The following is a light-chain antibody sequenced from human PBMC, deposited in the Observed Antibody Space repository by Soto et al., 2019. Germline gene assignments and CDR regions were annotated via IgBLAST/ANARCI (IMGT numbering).Light chain of an antibody. CDR3: PSYDSSLSGSRV. J-gene: IGLJ1*01. CDR1: SSNIGAGYD. CDR2: GNS. Sequence: QSVLAQPPSVSGAPGQRVTISCTGSSSNIGAGYDVHWYQQLPGTAPKLLIYGNSNRPSGVPDRFSGSKSGTSASLAITGLQADDEADYYCPSYDSSLSGSRVFGTGTKVTVL. V-gene: IGLV1-40*01.